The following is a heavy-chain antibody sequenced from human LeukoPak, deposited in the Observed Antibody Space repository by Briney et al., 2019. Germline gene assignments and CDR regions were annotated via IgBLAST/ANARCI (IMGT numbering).Heavy chain of an antibody. CDR2: VDTSGST. V-gene: IGHV4-4*07. J-gene: IGHJ6*03. CDR3: ARGLGGASYYMDV. CDR1: SGSISSFY. Sequence: SETLSLTCSVSSGSISSFYWTWVRQSAWKGLEWIGRVDTSGSTHYNPSLKGRAAMSLDTSKYQFSLRLTSVTVADTAVYYCARGLGGASYYMDVWGKGTTVTVSS. D-gene: IGHD3-16*01.